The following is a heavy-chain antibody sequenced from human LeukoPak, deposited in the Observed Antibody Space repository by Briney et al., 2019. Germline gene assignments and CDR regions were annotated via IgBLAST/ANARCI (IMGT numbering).Heavy chain of an antibody. Sequence: GGSLRLSCAASGFTFSNYPMTWVRQAPGKGLEWVSGISGSGDSTYYADSVKGRFTISRDNSKNTLYLQMNSLRAEDTAVYYCAKDRDSSISAFYLDYWGQGTLVTVSS. CDR3: AKDRDSSISAFYLDY. CDR2: ISGSGDST. J-gene: IGHJ4*02. D-gene: IGHD6-6*01. V-gene: IGHV3-23*01. CDR1: GFTFSNYP.